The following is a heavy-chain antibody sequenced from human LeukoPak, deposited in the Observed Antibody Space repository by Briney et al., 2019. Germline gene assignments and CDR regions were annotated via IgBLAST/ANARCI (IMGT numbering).Heavy chain of an antibody. Sequence: GGSLRLSCAASGFTFSSYGMHWVRQAPGKGLEWVAFIRYDGSNKYYADSVRGRFTISRDNSKNTLYLQMNSLRAEDTAVYYCASYSYGSLDYYYYMDVWGKGTTVTVSS. CDR1: GFTFSSYG. V-gene: IGHV3-30*02. D-gene: IGHD5-18*01. CDR3: ASYSYGSLDYYYYMDV. J-gene: IGHJ6*03. CDR2: IRYDGSNK.